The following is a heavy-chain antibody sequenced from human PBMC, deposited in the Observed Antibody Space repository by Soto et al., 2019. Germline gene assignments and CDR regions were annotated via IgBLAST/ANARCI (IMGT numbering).Heavy chain of an antibody. CDR2: ISTSGGTI. CDR3: ARSARVKRYCSGGSWRDGFDI. D-gene: IGHD2-15*01. Sequence: QVQLVESGGGLVKPGGSLRLSCAASGFTFSDYYITWIRQAPGKGLEWVSYISTSGGTIDYADSMKGRFTISRDNAKNALYLQMNSLRAEDTAVYYCARSARVKRYCSGGSWRDGFDIWGQGTMVTVSS. CDR1: GFTFSDYY. J-gene: IGHJ3*02. V-gene: IGHV3-11*01.